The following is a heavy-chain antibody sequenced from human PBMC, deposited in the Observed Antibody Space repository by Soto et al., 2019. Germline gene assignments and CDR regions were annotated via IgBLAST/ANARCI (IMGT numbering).Heavy chain of an antibody. CDR3: ARATVAARGPWFDT. Sequence: SVKPHCQASGYAFPGYYRNWVLQAPLEGLVGMGGMNPNNGDTKYAPRLQARVTMTRDTSTNPAYFKLTRLDSDDTATFYCARATVAARGPWFDTWGQGTLVTVSS. CDR1: GYAFPGYY. J-gene: IGHJ5*02. CDR2: MNPNNGDT. V-gene: IGHV1-2*02. D-gene: IGHD2-15*01.